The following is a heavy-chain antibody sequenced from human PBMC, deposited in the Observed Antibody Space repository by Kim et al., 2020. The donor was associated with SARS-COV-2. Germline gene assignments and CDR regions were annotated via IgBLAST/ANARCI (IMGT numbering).Heavy chain of an antibody. Sequence: SPSFQGHVVMSDDKSIGTAYLQWSSLKASDTAMYYCARNMTTVTTWFDSWGQGTLVTVSS. V-gene: IGHV5-10-1*01. J-gene: IGHJ5*01. D-gene: IGHD4-17*01. CDR3: ARNMTTVTTWFDS.